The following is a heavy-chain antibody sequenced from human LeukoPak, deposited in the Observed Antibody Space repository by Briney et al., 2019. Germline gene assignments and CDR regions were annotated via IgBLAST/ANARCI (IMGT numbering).Heavy chain of an antibody. V-gene: IGHV3-9*01. CDR2: ISWNSGSI. Sequence: GRSLRLSCAASGFTFDDYAMHWVRQAPGKGLEWVSGISWNSGSIGYADSVKGRFTISRDNAKNSLYLQMNSLRAEDTVLYYCAKGNVGIAAAAGFDYWGQGTLVTVSS. D-gene: IGHD6-13*01. J-gene: IGHJ4*02. CDR1: GFTFDDYA. CDR3: AKGNVGIAAAAGFDY.